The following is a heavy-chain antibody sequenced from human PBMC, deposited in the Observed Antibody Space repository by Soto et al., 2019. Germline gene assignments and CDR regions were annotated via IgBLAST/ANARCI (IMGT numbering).Heavy chain of an antibody. D-gene: IGHD6-13*01. CDR3: ARDQGIAAVGSLSDY. V-gene: IGHV1-18*01. CDR2: ISAYNGNT. CDR1: GYTFTSYG. J-gene: IGHJ4*02. Sequence: ASVKVSCKASGYTFTSYGISWVRQAPGQGLEWMGWISAYNGNTNYAQKLQGRVTMTTDTSTSTAYMELRSLRSDDTAVYYCARDQGIAAVGSLSDYWGQGTLVTVSS.